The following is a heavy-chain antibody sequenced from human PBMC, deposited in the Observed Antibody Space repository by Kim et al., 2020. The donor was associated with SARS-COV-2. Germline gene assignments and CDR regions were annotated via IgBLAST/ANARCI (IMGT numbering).Heavy chain of an antibody. V-gene: IGHV3-21*01. CDR1: GFTFSSYS. Sequence: GGSLRLSCAASGFTFSSYSMNWVRQAPGKGLEWVSSISSSSSYIYYADSVKGRFTISRDNAKNSLYLQMNSLRAEDTAVYYCARKGCSSTSCYDFDYWGQGTLVTVSS. CDR3: ARKGCSSTSCYDFDY. J-gene: IGHJ4*02. D-gene: IGHD2-2*01. CDR2: ISSSSSYI.